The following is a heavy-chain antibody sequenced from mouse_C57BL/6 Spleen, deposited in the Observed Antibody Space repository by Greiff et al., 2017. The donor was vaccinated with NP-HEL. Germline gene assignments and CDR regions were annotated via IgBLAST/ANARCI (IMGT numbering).Heavy chain of an antibody. J-gene: IGHJ4*01. V-gene: IGHV1-52*01. CDR1: GYTFTSYW. Sequence: QVQLQQSGAELVRPGSSVKLSCKASGYTFTSYWMHWVKQRPIQGLEWIGNIDPSDSETHYNQKFKDKATLTVDKSSSTAYMQLSSLTSEDSAVYYCARGDDYDGNYYAMDYWGQGTSVTVSS. CDR3: ARGDDYDGNYYAMDY. CDR2: IDPSDSET. D-gene: IGHD2-4*01.